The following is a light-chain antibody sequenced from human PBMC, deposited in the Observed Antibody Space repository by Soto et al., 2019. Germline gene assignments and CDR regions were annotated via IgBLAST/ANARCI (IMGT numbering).Light chain of an antibody. Sequence: EIVMTQSPATLSVSPGERATLSCRASQSVSSNLAWYQQKPGQAPRLLIFAASTSATGIPARFSGSGSGTAFTLTISSLQSEDFALYYCQQYNNWPPSRTFGQGTKLEIK. CDR2: AAS. CDR1: QSVSSN. J-gene: IGKJ2*02. V-gene: IGKV3-15*01. CDR3: QQYNNWPPSRT.